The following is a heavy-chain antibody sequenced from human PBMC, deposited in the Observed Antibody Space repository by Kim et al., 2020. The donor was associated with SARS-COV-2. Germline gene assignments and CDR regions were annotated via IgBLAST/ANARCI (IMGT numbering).Heavy chain of an antibody. J-gene: IGHJ4*02. V-gene: IGHV1-58*01. Sequence: SVKVSCKASGFTFTSSAVQWVRQARGQLLEWIGWIVVGSGNTNYAQKFQERVTITRDMSTSTAYMELSSLRSEDTAVYYCAAHALITGTTRDPVWDWGQGTLVTVSS. CDR2: IVVGSGNT. CDR3: AAHALITGTTRDPVWD. D-gene: IGHD1-7*01. CDR1: GFTFTSSA.